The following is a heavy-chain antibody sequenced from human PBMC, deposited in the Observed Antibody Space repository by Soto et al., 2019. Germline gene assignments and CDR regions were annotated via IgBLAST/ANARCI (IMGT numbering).Heavy chain of an antibody. Sequence: LRETLSLTCAVSGGSISSSNWWSWVRQPTGKGLEWIGEIYHSGSTNYNPSLKSRVTISVDKSKNQFSLKLSSVTVADTAVYYCSRVLYCSSTSCYYYYGIDVWGQGTTVTVSS. V-gene: IGHV4-4*02. CDR2: IYHSGST. CDR1: GGSISSSNW. J-gene: IGHJ6*02. CDR3: SRVLYCSSTSCYYYYGIDV. D-gene: IGHD2-2*01.